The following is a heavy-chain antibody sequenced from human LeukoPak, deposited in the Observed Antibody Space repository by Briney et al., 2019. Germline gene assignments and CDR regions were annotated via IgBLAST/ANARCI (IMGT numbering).Heavy chain of an antibody. CDR1: GDSISAYY. D-gene: IGHD6-19*01. CDR2: RKSTGDT. V-gene: IGHV4-4*08. J-gene: IGHJ4*02. Sequence: PSETLSLTCTVSGDSISAYYWSWIRQPPGKRLEWIAYRKSTGDTNYNPSLKSRVTLSIDTSRNQFSLKLSSVTAADTAVYYCASGPVRTGYSSGWYWNYWGQGTLVTVSS. CDR3: ASGPVRTGYSSGWYWNY.